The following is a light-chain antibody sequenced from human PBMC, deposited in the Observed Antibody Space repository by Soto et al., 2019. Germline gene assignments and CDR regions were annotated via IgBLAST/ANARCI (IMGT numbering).Light chain of an antibody. CDR2: GAS. J-gene: IGKJ1*01. V-gene: IGKV3-20*01. Sequence: EIVLTQSPGTLSLSPGERATLSCRASQSVSSSYLAWYQQKPGQAPRLLIYGASSRATGIPDRFSGRGSGTDFTLTISRLEPEDVAVYYCQQYGSSPPTFGQGTKVEIK. CDR1: QSVSSSY. CDR3: QQYGSSPPT.